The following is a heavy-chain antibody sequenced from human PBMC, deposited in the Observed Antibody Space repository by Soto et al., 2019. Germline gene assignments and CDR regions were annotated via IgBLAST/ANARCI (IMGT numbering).Heavy chain of an antibody. CDR3: VRDKPEYQDVSGKSHVGDVFDI. Sequence: APVKVSCKTAGYDFSRHAVHLVSQATGQSLEWMGWINAGNGKTKYSQMFQGRVTFTRDTSASTAYMELSGLKSEDTGVFYCVRDKPEYQDVSGKSHVGDVFDIWVQGTMVPVSS. V-gene: IGHV1-3*01. CDR1: GYDFSRHA. D-gene: IGHD5-12*01. J-gene: IGHJ3*02. CDR2: INAGNGKT.